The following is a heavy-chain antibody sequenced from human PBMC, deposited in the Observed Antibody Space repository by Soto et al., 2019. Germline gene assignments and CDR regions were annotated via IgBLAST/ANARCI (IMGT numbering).Heavy chain of an antibody. V-gene: IGHV3-33*01. Sequence: GGSLRLSCAASGFTFSSYGMHWVRQAPGKGLEWVAVIWYDGSNKYYADYVKGRFTISRDNSKNTLYLQMNSLRAEDTAVYYCAREFNKQWLVRGHFDYWGQGTLVTVSS. CDR2: IWYDGSNK. D-gene: IGHD6-19*01. CDR1: GFTFSSYG. CDR3: AREFNKQWLVRGHFDY. J-gene: IGHJ4*02.